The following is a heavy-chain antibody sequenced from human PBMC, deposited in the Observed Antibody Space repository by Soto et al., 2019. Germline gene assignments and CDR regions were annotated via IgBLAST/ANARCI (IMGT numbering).Heavy chain of an antibody. J-gene: IGHJ5*02. CDR2: IYYTGST. Sequence: SETLSLTCTVSGGSVSSGSYQWSWIRQSPGKGLEWIGYIYYTGSTNYNPSLKSRVTISVDTSKNQFSLKLTSVTAADTALYFCARRDRSGFSYWLDTWGQGTLVTVSS. CDR3: ARRDRSGFSYWLDT. CDR1: GGSVSSGSYQ. D-gene: IGHD3-22*01. V-gene: IGHV4-61*01.